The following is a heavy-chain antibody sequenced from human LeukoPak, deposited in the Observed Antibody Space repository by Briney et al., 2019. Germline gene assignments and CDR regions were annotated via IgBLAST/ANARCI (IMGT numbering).Heavy chain of an antibody. CDR3: AKLRPAARPYYLDY. V-gene: IGHV3-23*01. CDR1: GFTFSSYA. CDR2: ISGSGSGT. Sequence: GGSLRLSCAASGFTFSSYAMSWVRQAPVKELEWVSTISGSGSGTYYADSVQGRFTISRDNSKNTLYLQMNSLRAEDTAFYYCAKLRPAARPYYLDYWGQGTLVTVSS. D-gene: IGHD6-6*01. J-gene: IGHJ4*02.